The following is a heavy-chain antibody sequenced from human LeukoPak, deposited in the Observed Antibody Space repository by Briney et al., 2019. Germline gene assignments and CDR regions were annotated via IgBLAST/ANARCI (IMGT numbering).Heavy chain of an antibody. CDR2: IYSGGST. D-gene: IGHD6-6*01. Sequence: PGGSLSLSCAASGFTVSSNYMSWVRQAPGKGLEWVSVIYSGGSTYYADSVKGRFTISRDNSKNTLYLQMNSLRAEDTAVYYCARARIAARLDFDYWGQGTLVTVSS. CDR1: GFTVSSNY. J-gene: IGHJ4*02. CDR3: ARARIAARLDFDY. V-gene: IGHV3-53*01.